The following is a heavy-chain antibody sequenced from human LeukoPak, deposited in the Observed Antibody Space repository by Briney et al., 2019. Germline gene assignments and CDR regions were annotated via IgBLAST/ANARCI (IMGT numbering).Heavy chain of an antibody. CDR1: GYTFTGYY. CDR2: INPNSGGT. V-gene: IGHV1-2*02. Sequence: ASVPDSCQASGYTFTGYYMHWVRQPPGQGLEWMGWINPNSGGTNYVQKFQGRLTMNRDTSISTAYIEPSRLRTDDKAVYYCAREYEKDGYNRKDYWGQGTLVTVSS. D-gene: IGHD5-24*01. CDR3: AREYEKDGYNRKDY. J-gene: IGHJ4*02.